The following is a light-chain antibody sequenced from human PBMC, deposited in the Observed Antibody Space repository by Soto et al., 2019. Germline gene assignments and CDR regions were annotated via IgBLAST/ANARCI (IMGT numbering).Light chain of an antibody. V-gene: IGKV3-20*01. CDR1: QSVSSTS. CDR2: DAS. J-gene: IGKJ3*01. CDR3: QQYGSSPQT. Sequence: IGFKKSPGTLSLYPGERATLSCRASQSVSSTSSLAWYQQKPGQAPRLLIYDASTRATGIPDRFSGSGSGTDFTLTISRLEPEDFAVYSCQQYGSSPQTFCHVTIVAIK.